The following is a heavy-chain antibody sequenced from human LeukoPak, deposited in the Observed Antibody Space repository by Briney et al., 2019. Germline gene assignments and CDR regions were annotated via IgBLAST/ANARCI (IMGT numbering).Heavy chain of an antibody. D-gene: IGHD5-18*01. CDR3: ARDPASGYSYGRPIDY. CDR2: ITSNSKYI. CDR1: GFTFKTYT. J-gene: IGHJ4*02. V-gene: IGHV3-21*01. Sequence: PGGSLRLSCAASGFTFKTYTMNWVRQAPGKGLEWISSITSNSKYIYYADSVKGRFTISRDNAKNSLYLQMNSLRAEDTAVYYCARDPASGYSYGRPIDYWGQGTLVTVSS.